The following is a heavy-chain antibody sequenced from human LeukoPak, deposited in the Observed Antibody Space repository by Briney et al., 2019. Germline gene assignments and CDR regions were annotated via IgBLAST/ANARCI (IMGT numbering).Heavy chain of an antibody. CDR3: ARYCSSTSCYRAFDI. J-gene: IGHJ3*02. Sequence: GGSLRLSCAASGFTVSSNYMSWVRQAPGKGLEWVSVIYSGGSTYYADSVKGRFTISRDNSKNKLYLQMNSLRAEDTAVYYCARYCSSTSCYRAFDIWGQGTMVTVSS. D-gene: IGHD2-2*01. V-gene: IGHV3-53*01. CDR2: IYSGGST. CDR1: GFTVSSNY.